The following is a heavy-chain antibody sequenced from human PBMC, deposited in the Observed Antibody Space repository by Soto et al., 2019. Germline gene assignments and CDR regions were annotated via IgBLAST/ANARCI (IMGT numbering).Heavy chain of an antibody. D-gene: IGHD6-13*01. V-gene: IGHV4-34*01. CDR2: INHSGST. Sequence: QVQLQQWGAGLLKPSETLSLTCAVYGGSFSGYYWSWIHQPPGKGLEWIGEINHSGSTNYNPSLKSRVTISVDTSKNQFSLKLSSVTAADTAVYYCARGGPRIAAAGPFDYWGQGTLVTVSS. CDR3: ARGGPRIAAAGPFDY. J-gene: IGHJ4*02. CDR1: GGSFSGYY.